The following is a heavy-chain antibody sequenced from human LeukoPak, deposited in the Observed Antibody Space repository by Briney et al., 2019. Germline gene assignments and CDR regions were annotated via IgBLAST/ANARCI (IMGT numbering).Heavy chain of an antibody. CDR1: GFTFSSYA. Sequence: PGGSLRLSCAASGFTFSSYAMSWVRQAPGKGLEWVSAISGSGGSTYYADSVKGRSTISRDNSKNTLYLQMNSLRAEDTAVYYCAKALNERQQLVREPFDYWGQGTLVTVSS. D-gene: IGHD6-13*01. CDR3: AKALNERQQLVREPFDY. V-gene: IGHV3-23*01. J-gene: IGHJ4*02. CDR2: ISGSGGST.